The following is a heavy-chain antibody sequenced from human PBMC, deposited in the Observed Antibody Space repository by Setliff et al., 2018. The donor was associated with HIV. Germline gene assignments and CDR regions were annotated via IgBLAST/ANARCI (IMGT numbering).Heavy chain of an antibody. D-gene: IGHD6-19*01. CDR2: INPKTGDT. J-gene: IGHJ4*02. V-gene: IGHV1-2*06. CDR3: ARDPWGPVADISY. Sequence: ASVKVSCKASGYTFTDYFMHWVRQAPGQGLEWMGRINPKTGDTKYKQKFQGRVTMTRDASINTAYMELSSLTSDDTAVYYCARDPWGPVADISYWGQGTLVTVSS. CDR1: GYTFTDYF.